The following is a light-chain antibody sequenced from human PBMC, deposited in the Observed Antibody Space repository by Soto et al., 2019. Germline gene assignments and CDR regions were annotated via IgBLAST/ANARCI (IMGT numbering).Light chain of an antibody. CDR1: SSDVGGYNS. V-gene: IGLV2-14*03. CDR3: TSYTRSSAPNYV. CDR2: DVT. J-gene: IGLJ1*01. Sequence: QPALTQPASVSGSPGQSITISCTGTSSDVGGYNSVSWYQQHPGKAPKLMIYDVTNRPSGISNRFSGSKSGNTASLTISGLQAEDEADYYCTSYTRSSAPNYVFGTGTKLTVL.